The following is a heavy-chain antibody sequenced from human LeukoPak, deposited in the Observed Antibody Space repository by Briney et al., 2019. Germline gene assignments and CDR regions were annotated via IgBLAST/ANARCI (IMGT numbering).Heavy chain of an antibody. CDR2: IIPIFGTA. Sequence: SVKVSCKASGGTFSSYAISWVRQAPGQGLEWMGGIIPIFGTANYAQKFQGRVTITADESTSTAYMELSSLRFEDTAVSYCAEGSWSGFGPNAFDIWGQGTMVTVSS. V-gene: IGHV1-69*13. D-gene: IGHD3-3*01. CDR3: AEGSWSGFGPNAFDI. J-gene: IGHJ3*02. CDR1: GGTFSSYA.